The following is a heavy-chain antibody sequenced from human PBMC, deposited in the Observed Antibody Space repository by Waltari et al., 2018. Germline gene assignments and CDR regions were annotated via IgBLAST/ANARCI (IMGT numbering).Heavy chain of an antibody. CDR2: ITPSGST. CDR3: ARRGYCGIDCYSNYVDC. Sequence: QVLLQQWGAGLLKPSETLSLTCAVYGGSFNFYYWSWIRQPPGEGLEWIGEITPSGSTNYNPSLKSRVSMSVDAPNNQFSLKLTSVTAADTAAYYCARRGYCGIDCYSNYVDCWGQGTLVTVSS. J-gene: IGHJ4*02. CDR1: GGSFNFYY. V-gene: IGHV4-34*01. D-gene: IGHD2-21*01.